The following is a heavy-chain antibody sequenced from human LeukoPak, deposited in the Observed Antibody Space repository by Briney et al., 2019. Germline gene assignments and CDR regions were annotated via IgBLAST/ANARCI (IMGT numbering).Heavy chain of an antibody. V-gene: IGHV3-23*01. CDR2: ISGGDGSI. J-gene: IGHJ4*01. Sequence: GGSLTLSCAASGFAFRNYPMSWVRQAPGKGLEWVAGISGGDGSIYHADSVKGRFTISRDISKSTLHLQMTSLRAEDTAVYYCAGNKDWGQGTLVTVSS. CDR3: AGNKD. D-gene: IGHD1-14*01. CDR1: GFAFRNYP.